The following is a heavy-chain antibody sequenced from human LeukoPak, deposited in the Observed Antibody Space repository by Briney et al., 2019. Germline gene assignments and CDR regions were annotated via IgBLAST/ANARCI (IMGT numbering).Heavy chain of an antibody. CDR3: ASTYCSSTSCRTPVY. V-gene: IGHV4-34*01. J-gene: IGHJ4*02. CDR2: INHSGST. CDR1: GFTFSNFA. D-gene: IGHD2-2*01. Sequence: GSLRLSCETSGFTFSNFAMTWVRQAPGKGLEWIGEINHSGSTNYNPSLKSRVTISVDTSKNQFSLKLSSVTAADTAVYYCASTYCSSTSCRTPVYWGQGTLVTVSS.